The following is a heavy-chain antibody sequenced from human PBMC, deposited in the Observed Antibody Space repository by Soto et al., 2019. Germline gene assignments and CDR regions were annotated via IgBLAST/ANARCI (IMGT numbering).Heavy chain of an antibody. J-gene: IGHJ5*02. CDR2: IFSNDEK. V-gene: IGHV2-26*01. CDR3: ARISSTYCTNGVCYKGARNWFDP. D-gene: IGHD2-8*01. CDR1: GFSLSNARMG. Sequence: QVTLKESGPVLVKPTETLTLTCTVSGFSLSNARMGVSWIRQPPGKALEWLAHIFSNDEKSYSTSLKSRLTISKDTSKSQVVLTMTNMDPVDTATYYCARISSTYCTNGVCYKGARNWFDPWGQGTLVTVSS.